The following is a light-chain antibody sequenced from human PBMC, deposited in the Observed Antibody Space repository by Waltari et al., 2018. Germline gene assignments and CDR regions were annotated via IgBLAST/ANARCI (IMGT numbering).Light chain of an antibody. CDR1: QSVSRT. CDR3: QHYVRLPAT. J-gene: IGKJ1*01. Sequence: EIVLTQSPGTLSLSPGDRDTLSCRASQSVSRTLAWYQQKPGQAPRLLIYGASTRATGIPDRFSGGGSGTDFSLTISRLEPEDFAVYYCQHYVRLPATFGQGTKVEIK. V-gene: IGKV3-20*01. CDR2: GAS.